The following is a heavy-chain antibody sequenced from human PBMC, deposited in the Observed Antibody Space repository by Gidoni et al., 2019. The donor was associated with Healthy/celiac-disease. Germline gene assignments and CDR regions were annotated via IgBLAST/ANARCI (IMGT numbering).Heavy chain of an antibody. V-gene: IGHV4-4*02. J-gene: IGHJ3*02. CDR1: GGSIISSNW. Sequence: QLKLQESGPGLVKPSRTLSLTCAVSGGSIISSNWWSWVRQPPGEGLEWIGEIYHSGSTNYKPSLKSRVTISVDKSKNQFSLKLSSVTAADTAVYYCAQAAPLMVYGDAFDIWGQGTMVTVSS. CDR2: IYHSGST. D-gene: IGHD2-8*01. CDR3: AQAAPLMVYGDAFDI.